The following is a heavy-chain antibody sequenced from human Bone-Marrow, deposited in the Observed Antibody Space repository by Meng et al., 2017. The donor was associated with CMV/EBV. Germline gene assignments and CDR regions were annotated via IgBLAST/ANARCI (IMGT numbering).Heavy chain of an antibody. J-gene: IGHJ4*02. CDR2: IIPILGIA. CDR1: GGTFSSYT. D-gene: IGHD3-3*01. Sequence: SVKVSCKAPGGTFSSYTNSWVRQAPGQGLEWMGRIIPILGIANYAQKFQGRVTITADKSTSTAYMELSSLRSEDTAVYYCARVKSVYDFWSGTQWGYFDYWGQGTLVTVSS. V-gene: IGHV1-69*02. CDR3: ARVKSVYDFWSGTQWGYFDY.